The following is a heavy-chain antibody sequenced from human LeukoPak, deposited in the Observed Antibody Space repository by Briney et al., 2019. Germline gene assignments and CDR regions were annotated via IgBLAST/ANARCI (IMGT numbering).Heavy chain of an antibody. D-gene: IGHD4-17*01. CDR1: GYTLTELS. CDR2: FDPEDGET. CDR3: ATFYPKYGDYFDY. J-gene: IGHJ4*02. V-gene: IGHV1-24*01. Sequence: ASVKVSCKASGYTLTELSMHWVRQAPGKGLEWMGGFDPEDGETIYAQKFQGRVTMTEDTSTDTAYMELSSLRSEDTAVYYCATFYPKYGDYFDYWGQGTLVTVSS.